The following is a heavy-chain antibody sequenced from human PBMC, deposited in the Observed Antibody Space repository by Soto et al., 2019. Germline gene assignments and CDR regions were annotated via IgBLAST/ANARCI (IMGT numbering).Heavy chain of an antibody. J-gene: IGHJ4*02. D-gene: IGHD6-13*01. CDR3: ARGCLISSWYFDY. CDR2: ISSSGSTI. CDR1: GFTFSSYE. Sequence: GGSLRLSCAASGFTFSSYEMNWVRQAPGKGLEWVSYISSSGSTIYYADSVKGRFTISRDNAKNSLYLQMNSLRAEDTAVYYCARGCLISSWYFDYWGQGTLVTVSS. V-gene: IGHV3-48*03.